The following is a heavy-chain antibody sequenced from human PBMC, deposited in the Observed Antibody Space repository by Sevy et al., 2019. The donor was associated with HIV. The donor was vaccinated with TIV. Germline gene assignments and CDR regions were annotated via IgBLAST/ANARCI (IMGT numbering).Heavy chain of an antibody. J-gene: IGHJ4*02. V-gene: IGHV1-8*01. CDR2: MNPNSGNT. Sequence: ASVKVSCKASGYTFTSYDINWVRQATGQGLEWMGWMNPNSGNTGYAQKFQDRVTMTRNTSISTAYMELSSLRSEDTAVYYCARGVGITGTTEYWGQGTLVTVSS. D-gene: IGHD1-7*01. CDR1: GYTFTSYD. CDR3: ARGVGITGTTEY.